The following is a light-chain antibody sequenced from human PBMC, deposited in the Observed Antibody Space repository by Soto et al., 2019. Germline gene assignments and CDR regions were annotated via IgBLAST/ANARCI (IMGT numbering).Light chain of an antibody. J-gene: IGLJ1*01. Sequence: QSVLTQPPSVSGAPGQRVTISCTGSSSNIGGRFDVHWYRHLPGTAPKPLISVNTNGPSGVADRFSGSKSGTSASLAIAGLRDEDEADYYCQSYDSSLAGFVFGTGTKLTVL. CDR1: SSNIGGRFD. V-gene: IGLV1-40*01. CDR3: QSYDSSLAGFV. CDR2: VNT.